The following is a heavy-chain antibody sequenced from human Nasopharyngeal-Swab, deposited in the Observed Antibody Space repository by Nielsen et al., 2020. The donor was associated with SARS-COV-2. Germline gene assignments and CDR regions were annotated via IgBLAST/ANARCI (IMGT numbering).Heavy chain of an antibody. V-gene: IGHV3-11*01. CDR2: ISSSGSTI. CDR3: ARVFYSSGWYWFDY. D-gene: IGHD6-19*01. Sequence: GESLKISCAASGFTFSDYYMSWIRQAPGKGLEWVSYISSSGSTIYYADSVKGRFTISRDNAKNSLYLQMNSLRAEDTAVYYCARVFYSSGWYWFDYWGQGTLVTVSS. J-gene: IGHJ4*02. CDR1: GFTFSDYY.